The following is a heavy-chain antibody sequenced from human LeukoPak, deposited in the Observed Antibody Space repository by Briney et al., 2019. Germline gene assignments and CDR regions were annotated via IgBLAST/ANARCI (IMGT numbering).Heavy chain of an antibody. V-gene: IGHV4-34*01. CDR1: GGSFSGYY. D-gene: IGHD3-3*01. CDR2: INHSGST. J-gene: IGHJ4*02. CDR3: ARVHRYYDFWSGYFDY. Sequence: SETLSLTCAVYGGSFSGYYWSWIRQPPGKGLEWIGEINHSGSTNYNPSLKSRVTISVDRSKNQFSLKLSSVTAADTAVYYCARVHRYYDFWSGYFDYWGQGTLVTVSS.